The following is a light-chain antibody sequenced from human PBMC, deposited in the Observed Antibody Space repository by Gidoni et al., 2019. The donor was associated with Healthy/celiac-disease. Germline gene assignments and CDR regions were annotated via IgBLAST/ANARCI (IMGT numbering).Light chain of an antibody. V-gene: IGKV1-5*01. CDR3: QQYNSYPYT. J-gene: IGKJ2*01. CDR1: QSISSW. CDR2: DAY. Sequence: DIKRTVSPSTLSASVGGRVTITCRASQSISSWLDWYQQKPGKSPKLLIYDAYSLESGVPTRFSGSESETEVTLAINSLQPDDFATYYCQQYNSYPYTFGQGTKLEIK.